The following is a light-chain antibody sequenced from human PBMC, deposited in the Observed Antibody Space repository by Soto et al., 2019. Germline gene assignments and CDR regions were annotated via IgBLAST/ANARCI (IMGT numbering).Light chain of an antibody. CDR1: SSNIGAGYD. CDR2: GNS. CDR3: QSYDSSLSQV. V-gene: IGLV1-40*01. J-gene: IGLJ1*01. Sequence: QSVLTQPPSLSGAPGQRFTISCTGSSSNIGAGYDVHWYQQLPGTAPKLLIYGNSNRPSGVPDRFSGSKSGTSASLAITGLQAEDEADYYCQSYDSSLSQVFGTGTKVTVL.